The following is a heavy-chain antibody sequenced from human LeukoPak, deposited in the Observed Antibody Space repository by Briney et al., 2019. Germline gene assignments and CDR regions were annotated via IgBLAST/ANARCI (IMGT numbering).Heavy chain of an antibody. CDR3: ARGDYYYYYYMDV. CDR1: GGSISSYY. Sequence: SETLSLTCTVSGGSISSYYWSWIRQPPGKGLEWIGYIYYSGSTNYNPSLKSRVTISVDTSKNQFSLELSSVTAADTAVYYCARGDYYYYYYMDVWGKGTTVTVSS. J-gene: IGHJ6*03. V-gene: IGHV4-59*01. CDR2: IYYSGST.